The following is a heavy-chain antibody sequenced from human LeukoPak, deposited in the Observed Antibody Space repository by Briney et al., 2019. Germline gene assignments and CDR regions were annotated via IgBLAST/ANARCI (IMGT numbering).Heavy chain of an antibody. D-gene: IGHD3-10*01. Sequence: SETLSLTCTVSGGSISSYYWSWIRQPAGKGLEWIGRIYTSGSTNYNPSLKSRVTMSVDTSKNQFSLKLSSVTAADTAVYYCAREGSMVRGGDYMDVWGKGTTVTISS. CDR1: GGSISSYY. J-gene: IGHJ6*03. CDR2: IYTSGST. CDR3: AREGSMVRGGDYMDV. V-gene: IGHV4-4*07.